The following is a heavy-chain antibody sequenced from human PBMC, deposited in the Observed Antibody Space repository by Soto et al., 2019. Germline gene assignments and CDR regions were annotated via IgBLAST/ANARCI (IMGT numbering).Heavy chain of an antibody. CDR1: GFTFSSYA. Sequence: PGGSLRRSCAASGFTFSSYAMSWVRQAPGKGLEWVSAISGSGGSTYYADSVKGRFTISRDNSKNTLYLKMNSLRAEDTAVYYCAKSSAGYSGYDQDYWGQGTLVTVSS. V-gene: IGHV3-23*01. D-gene: IGHD5-12*01. J-gene: IGHJ4*02. CDR3: AKSSAGYSGYDQDY. CDR2: ISGSGGST.